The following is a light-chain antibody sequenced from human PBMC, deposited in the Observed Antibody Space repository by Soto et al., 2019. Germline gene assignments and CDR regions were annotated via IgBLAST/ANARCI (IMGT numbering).Light chain of an antibody. Sequence: EVVMTQSPATLSVSPGERATLSCRASQSVVSDVAWYQHKPGQAPRLLMYRASARATGVPARFSGSGSGTQFTLNITSLQSEDFAIYYCQQYNRWPPLTFGGGTKVEI. J-gene: IGKJ4*01. CDR3: QQYNRWPPLT. V-gene: IGKV3-15*01. CDR2: RAS. CDR1: QSVVSD.